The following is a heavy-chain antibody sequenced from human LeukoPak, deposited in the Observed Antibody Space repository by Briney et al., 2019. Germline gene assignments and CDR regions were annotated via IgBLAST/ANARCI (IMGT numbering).Heavy chain of an antibody. Sequence: PSETLSLTCAVYGGSFSGYYWSWIRQPPGKGLEWIGEINHSGSTNYNPSLKSRVTISVDASKNQFSLKLSSVTAADTTVYYCARQNFYRYCRSTSCYRPYYYYYMDVWGKGTTVTISS. V-gene: IGHV4-34*01. D-gene: IGHD2-2*01. CDR1: GGSFSGYY. CDR2: INHSGST. J-gene: IGHJ6*03. CDR3: ARQNFYRYCRSTSCYRPYYYYYMDV.